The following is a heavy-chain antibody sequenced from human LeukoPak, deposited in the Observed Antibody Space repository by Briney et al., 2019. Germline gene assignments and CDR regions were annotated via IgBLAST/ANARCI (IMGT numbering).Heavy chain of an antibody. D-gene: IGHD6-13*01. Sequence: PSETLSLTCTVSGGSISSHYWSWIRQPPGKGLEWIGYIYYSGSTDYNPSLKSRVAISVDTSKTQFSLKLSSVTAADTAVYYCARVPTTPYSSSWYHSYYMDVWGKGTTVTVS. CDR3: ARVPTTPYSSSWYHSYYMDV. CDR2: IYYSGST. V-gene: IGHV4-59*11. J-gene: IGHJ6*03. CDR1: GGSISSHY.